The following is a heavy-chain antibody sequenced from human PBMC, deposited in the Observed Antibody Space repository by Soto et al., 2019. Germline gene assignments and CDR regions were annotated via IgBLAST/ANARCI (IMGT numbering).Heavy chain of an antibody. D-gene: IGHD3-9*01. CDR3: ARGEYDILTGYIYYYYGMDV. CDR1: GYTFTSYG. Sequence: ASVKVSCKASGYTFTSYGISWVRQAPGQGLEWMGWISAYNGNTNYAQKLQGRVTMTTDTSTSTAYMELRSLRSDDTAVYYCARGEYDILTGYIYYYYGMDVWGQGTTVTVSS. CDR2: ISAYNGNT. V-gene: IGHV1-18*01. J-gene: IGHJ6*02.